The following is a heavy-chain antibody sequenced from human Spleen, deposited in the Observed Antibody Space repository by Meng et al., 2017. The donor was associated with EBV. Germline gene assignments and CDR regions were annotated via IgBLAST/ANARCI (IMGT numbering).Heavy chain of an antibody. D-gene: IGHD2/OR15-2a*01. CDR3: AIIPYSNA. Sequence: QWRRVGVGRAWVQPWSTLSLSCATSGFSFTTYAIHWVRQAPGKGLEWVAVISGDGNNKYFADSVRGRFTISRDTVKNTVYVQMNSLRPDDTAIYYCAIIPYSNAWGLGTLVTVSS. J-gene: IGHJ5*02. CDR1: GFSFTTYA. V-gene: IGHV3-30*01. CDR2: ISGDGNNK.